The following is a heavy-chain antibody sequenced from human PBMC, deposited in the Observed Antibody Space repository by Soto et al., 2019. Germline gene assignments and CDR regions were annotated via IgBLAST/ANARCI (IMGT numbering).Heavy chain of an antibody. J-gene: IGHJ5*02. CDR1: GGPISSGGYS. Sequence: PSETLSLTCAVSGGPISSGGYSWSWIRQPPGKGLEWIGYIYHSGSTYYNPSLKSRVTISVDRSKNQFSLKLSSVTAADTAVYYCARGTGWFDPWGQGTLVTVSS. V-gene: IGHV4-30-2*01. CDR2: IYHSGST. CDR3: ARGTGWFDP.